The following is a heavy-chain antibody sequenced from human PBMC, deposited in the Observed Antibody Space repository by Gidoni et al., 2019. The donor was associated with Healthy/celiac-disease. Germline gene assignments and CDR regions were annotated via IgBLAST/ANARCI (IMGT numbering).Heavy chain of an antibody. V-gene: IGHV3-9*01. CDR2: ISGNSGSI. CDR1: GSTFDDYA. D-gene: IGHD2-2*02. J-gene: IGHJ4*02. Sequence: EVQLVESGGGLVQPGRSLRLSCAASGSTFDDYAMHWVRQAPGKGLEWVAGISGNSGSIGYADYVKGRFTISRDNAKNSLYLQRNSLRAEDTAVYYCAKEIGYCSSTSCYTFDYWGQGTLVTVSS. CDR3: AKEIGYCSSTSCYTFDY.